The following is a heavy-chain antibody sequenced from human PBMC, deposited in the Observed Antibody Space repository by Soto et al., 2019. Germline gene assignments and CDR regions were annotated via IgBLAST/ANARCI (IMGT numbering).Heavy chain of an antibody. V-gene: IGHV3-49*03. CDR2: IRSKAYGGTT. J-gene: IGHJ6*03. Sequence: GGSLRLSCTASGFTFGDYAMSWFRQAPGKGLEWVGFIRSKAYGGTTEYAGSVKGRFTISRDDSKSIAYLQMNSLKTEDTAVYYCTRTRGDCSGGSCYSSGYYYMDVWGKGTTVTVSS. D-gene: IGHD2-15*01. CDR3: TRTRGDCSGGSCYSSGYYYMDV. CDR1: GFTFGDYA.